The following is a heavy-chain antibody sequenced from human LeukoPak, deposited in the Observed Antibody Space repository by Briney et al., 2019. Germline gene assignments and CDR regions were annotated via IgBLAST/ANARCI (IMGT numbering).Heavy chain of an antibody. D-gene: IGHD3-22*01. CDR3: ARPWDSGGYFGSRLDY. V-gene: IGHV1-18*01. CDR1: GYTFTSYG. CDR2: ISAYNGNT. Sequence: ASVKVSCKASGYTFTSYGISWVRQAPGQGLEWMGWISAYNGNTNYAQKLQGRVTMTTDTSTSTAYMELRSLRSDDTAVYYCARPWDSGGYFGSRLDYWGQGTLVTVSS. J-gene: IGHJ4*02.